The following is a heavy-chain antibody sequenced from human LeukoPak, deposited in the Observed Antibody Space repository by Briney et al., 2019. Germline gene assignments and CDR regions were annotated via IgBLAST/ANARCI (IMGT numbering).Heavy chain of an antibody. CDR2: IYTSGST. Sequence: SETLSLTCTVSGGSISSGSYYWSWIRQPAGKGLEWIGRIYTSGSTNYNPSLKSRVTISVDTSKNQFSLKLSSVTAADTAVYYCATLTMVRGVIVDYWGQGTLVTVSS. CDR3: ATLTMVRGVIVDY. J-gene: IGHJ4*02. V-gene: IGHV4-61*02. D-gene: IGHD3-10*01. CDR1: GGSISSGSYY.